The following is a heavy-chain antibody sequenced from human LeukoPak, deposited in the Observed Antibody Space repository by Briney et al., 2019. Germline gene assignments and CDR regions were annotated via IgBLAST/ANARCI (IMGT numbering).Heavy chain of an antibody. CDR3: AKDQEIAAAGRLSY. CDR1: GFTFSSYA. CDR2: ISGGGGGT. J-gene: IGHJ4*02. D-gene: IGHD6-13*01. Sequence: GGSLRLSCAASGFTFSSYAMSWVRQAPGKGLEWVSAISGGGGGTYYADSVKGRFTISRDNSKNTLYLQMNSLRAEDTAVYYCAKDQEIAAAGRLSYWGQGTLVTVSS. V-gene: IGHV3-23*01.